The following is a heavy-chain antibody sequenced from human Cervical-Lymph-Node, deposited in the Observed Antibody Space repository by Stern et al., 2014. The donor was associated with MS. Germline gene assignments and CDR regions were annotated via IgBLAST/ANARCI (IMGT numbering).Heavy chain of an antibody. Sequence: EVQLVESGGGLVQPGRSLRLSCAASGVTFEDYGMHWVRQAPGKGLEWVSGISWNSDSIAYTDSVKGRFTISRDNAKHSLYLQMNSLRAEDTALYYCAKGRSPYYYYGMDVWGQGTTVTVSS. D-gene: IGHD3-3*01. V-gene: IGHV3-9*01. CDR2: ISWNSDSI. J-gene: IGHJ6*02. CDR3: AKGRSPYYYYGMDV. CDR1: GVTFEDYG.